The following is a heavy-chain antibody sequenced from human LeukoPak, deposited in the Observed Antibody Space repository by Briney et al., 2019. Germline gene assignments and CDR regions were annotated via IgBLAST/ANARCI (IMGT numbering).Heavy chain of an antibody. CDR3: ARAGGSSSWYYFDY. V-gene: IGHV3-33*01. Sequence: GGSLRLSCAASGFTFSSYGMHWVRQAPGKGLEWVAGICGDGGKKYYADSVKGRFTISRDNSKNTLYLQMNSLRAEDTAVYYCARAGGSSSWYYFDYWGQGTLVTVSS. CDR1: GFTFSSYG. J-gene: IGHJ4*02. CDR2: ICGDGGKK. D-gene: IGHD6-13*01.